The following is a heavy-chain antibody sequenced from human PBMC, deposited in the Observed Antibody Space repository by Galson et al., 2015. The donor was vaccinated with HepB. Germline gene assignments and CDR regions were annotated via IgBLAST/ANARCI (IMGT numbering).Heavy chain of an antibody. CDR2: INPNSGGT. CDR1: GYTFTGYY. D-gene: IGHD3-3*01. CDR3: AREGSTPTYYDFWSGYPRRDWFDP. J-gene: IGHJ5*02. Sequence: SVKVSCKASGYTFTGYYMHWVRQAPGQGLEWMGWINPNSGGTNYAQKFQGRVTMTRDTSISTAYMELSRLRSDDTAVYYCAREGSTPTYYDFWSGYPRRDWFDPWGQGTLVTVSS. V-gene: IGHV1-2*02.